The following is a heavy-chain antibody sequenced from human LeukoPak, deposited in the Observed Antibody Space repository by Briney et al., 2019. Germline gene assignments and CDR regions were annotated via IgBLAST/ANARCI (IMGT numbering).Heavy chain of an antibody. V-gene: IGHV3-74*01. CDR1: GFSFSSNW. J-gene: IGHJ4*02. CDR2: ISIDGGDT. CDR3: ARGPYYAAGSFDY. D-gene: IGHD3-10*01. Sequence: GGSLRLSCAASGFSFSSNWMHWVRQAPGKGLVWVSRISIDGGDTVYADSVKGRFTVSRDNAKDTLYLQMNSLRVEDTAVYYCARGPYYAAGSFDYWGQGTQVTVSS.